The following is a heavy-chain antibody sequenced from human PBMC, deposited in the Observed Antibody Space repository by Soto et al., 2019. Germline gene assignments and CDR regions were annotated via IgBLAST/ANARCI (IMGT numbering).Heavy chain of an antibody. CDR2: ISYDGSNK. D-gene: IGHD1-1*01. CDR3: AKDLFPPWNGGHWFDP. Sequence: QVQLVESGGGVVQPGRSLRLSCAASGFTFSSYGMHWVRQAPGKGLEWVAVISYDGSNKYYADSVKGRFTISRDNSKNTLYLQMYSLRAEDTAVYYCAKDLFPPWNGGHWFDPWGQGTLVTVSS. V-gene: IGHV3-30*18. J-gene: IGHJ5*02. CDR1: GFTFSSYG.